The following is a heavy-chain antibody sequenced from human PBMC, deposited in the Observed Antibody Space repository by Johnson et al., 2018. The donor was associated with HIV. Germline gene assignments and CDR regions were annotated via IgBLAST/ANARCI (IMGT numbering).Heavy chain of an antibody. J-gene: IGHJ3*01. V-gene: IGHV3-7*05. CDR3: ARDDTGYSSSFDAFDV. CDR2: IKQDGSEK. D-gene: IGHD6-13*01. Sequence: VQLVESGGGLVQPGGSLRLSCAASGFTFSNYWMTWVRQAPGKGLEWVANIKQDGSEKYYVDSMKGRFTISRDNAKNSLYLQMNSLRAEDTAVYYGARDDTGYSSSFDAFDVWGQGTMVTVSS. CDR1: GFTFSNYW.